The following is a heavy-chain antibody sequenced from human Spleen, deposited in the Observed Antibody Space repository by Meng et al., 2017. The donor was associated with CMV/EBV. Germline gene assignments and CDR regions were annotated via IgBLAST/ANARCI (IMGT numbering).Heavy chain of an antibody. CDR2: IRFDGSNK. CDR1: GFTFSSYA. CDR3: AKENARFSEWLPLDY. Sequence: GESLKISCAASGFTFSSYAMHWVRQAPGKGPEWVSFIRFDGSNKYYAASVRGRFTISRDNPRNTLFLQMDSLITDDTAVYYCAKENARFSEWLPLDYWGQGALVTVSS. J-gene: IGHJ4*02. V-gene: IGHV3-30*02. D-gene: IGHD3-3*01.